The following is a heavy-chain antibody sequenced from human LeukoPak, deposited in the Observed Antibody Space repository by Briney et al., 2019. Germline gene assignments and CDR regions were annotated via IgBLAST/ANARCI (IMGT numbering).Heavy chain of an antibody. D-gene: IGHD3-3*01. Sequence: SVKVSCKASGYTFTGYYMHWVRQAPGQGLEWMGLINPNSGDTNYAQKFQGRVTITRDTSISTAYMDLSRLRSDDTVVYYCARDFWSGNDAFAIWGQGTMVTVSS. CDR2: INPNSGDT. V-gene: IGHV1-2*02. J-gene: IGHJ3*02. CDR1: GYTFTGYY. CDR3: ARDFWSGNDAFAI.